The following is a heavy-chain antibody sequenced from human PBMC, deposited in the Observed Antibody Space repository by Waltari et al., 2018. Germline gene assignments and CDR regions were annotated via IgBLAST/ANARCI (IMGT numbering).Heavy chain of an antibody. V-gene: IGHV4-59*01. J-gene: IGHJ5*02. CDR1: GGSISSYY. CDR2: IYYHGST. Sequence: QVQLQESGPRLVKPSETLSLICTVSGGSISSYYGSWIRPPPGKGLYWIGYIYYHGSTNCNRSLKVRGTMSGDTAKDQFSLKLTSVTAADTAGYYCARGGGGDWEWFDPWGQGTLVTVSS. D-gene: IGHD2-21*02. CDR3: ARGGGGDWEWFDP.